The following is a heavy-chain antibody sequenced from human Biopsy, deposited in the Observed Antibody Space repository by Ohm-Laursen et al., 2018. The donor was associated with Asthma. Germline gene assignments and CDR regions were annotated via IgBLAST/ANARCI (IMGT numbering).Heavy chain of an antibody. CDR2: ILFDGRKI. Sequence: LTLTCAASGFNFHNYGMNWVRRAPGKGLEWVAQILFDGRKINYPDSVKGRFTISRDNSKNMVYLQMNSLRPEDTAVYYCAKDRVAGRSYYFDYWGQGSLVSVSS. D-gene: IGHD6-13*01. V-gene: IGHV3-30*18. J-gene: IGHJ4*02. CDR1: GFNFHNYG. CDR3: AKDRVAGRSYYFDY.